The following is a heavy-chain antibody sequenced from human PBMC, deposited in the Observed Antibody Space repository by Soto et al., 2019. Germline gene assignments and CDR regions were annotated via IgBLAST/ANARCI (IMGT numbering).Heavy chain of an antibody. CDR1: GFTFSSYG. D-gene: IGHD6-19*01. CDR3: AKDFLGVTGTGFDY. Sequence: QVQLVESGGGVVQPGRSLRLSCAASGFTFSSYGMHWVRQAPGKGLEWVAVISYDGSNKYYADSVKGRFTISRDNSKNTLYLQMNSLRAEDTAVYYCAKDFLGVTGTGFDYWGQGTLVTVSS. J-gene: IGHJ4*02. V-gene: IGHV3-30*18. CDR2: ISYDGSNK.